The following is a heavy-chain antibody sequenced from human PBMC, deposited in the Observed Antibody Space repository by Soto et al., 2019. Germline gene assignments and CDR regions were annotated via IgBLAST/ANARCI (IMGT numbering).Heavy chain of an antibody. V-gene: IGHV5-51*01. CDR3: ASPGIAAAVNFQH. CDR2: IYPGDSDT. CDR1: GYSFTSYW. J-gene: IGHJ1*01. Sequence: PGESLKISCKGSGYSFTSYWIGWVRQMPGKGLEWMGIIYPGDSDTRYSPSFQGQVTISADKSTSTAYLQWSSLKASDTAMYYCASPGIAAAVNFQHWGQGTLVTVSS. D-gene: IGHD6-13*01.